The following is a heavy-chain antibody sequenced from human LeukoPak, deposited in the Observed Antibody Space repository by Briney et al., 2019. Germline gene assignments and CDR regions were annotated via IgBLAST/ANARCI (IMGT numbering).Heavy chain of an antibody. CDR1: GGSFSGYY. Sequence: SETLSLTCAVYGGSFSGYYWSWIRQPPGKGLEWIGEINHSGSTNYNPSLKSRVTISVDTSKNQFPLKLSSVTAADTAVYYCARVSYYYGSGSYYNVGYYYGMDVWGQGTTVTVSS. CDR3: ARVSYYYGSGSYYNVGYYYGMDV. D-gene: IGHD3-10*01. CDR2: INHSGST. J-gene: IGHJ6*02. V-gene: IGHV4-34*01.